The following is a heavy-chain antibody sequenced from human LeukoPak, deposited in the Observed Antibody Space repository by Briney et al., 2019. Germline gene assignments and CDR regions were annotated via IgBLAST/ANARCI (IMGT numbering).Heavy chain of an antibody. CDR2: IYHSGTT. Sequence: PSETLSLTCAVSNYSITSGYFWGWIRQPPGKGLEWIASIYHSGTTYYNPSLRNRVTLFVDTSKNQFSLKLTSLTAPDTAVYYCARDGVFHDSDGYSFDYWGQGTLVTVSS. V-gene: IGHV4-38-2*02. D-gene: IGHD3-22*01. CDR1: NYSITSGYF. J-gene: IGHJ4*02. CDR3: ARDGVFHDSDGYSFDY.